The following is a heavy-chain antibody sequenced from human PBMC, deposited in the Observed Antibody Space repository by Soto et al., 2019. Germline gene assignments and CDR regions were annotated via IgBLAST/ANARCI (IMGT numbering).Heavy chain of an antibody. CDR3: ARGPDHRYCSSTSCHYPGGNWFDP. Sequence: SETLSLTCTVSGGSISSYYWSWIRQPAGKGLEWIGRIYTSGSTNYNPSLKSRVTMSVDTSKNQFSLKLSSVTAADTAVYYCARGPDHRYCSSTSCHYPGGNWFDPWGQGTLVTVSS. CDR1: GGSISSYY. V-gene: IGHV4-4*07. J-gene: IGHJ5*02. CDR2: IYTSGST. D-gene: IGHD2-2*01.